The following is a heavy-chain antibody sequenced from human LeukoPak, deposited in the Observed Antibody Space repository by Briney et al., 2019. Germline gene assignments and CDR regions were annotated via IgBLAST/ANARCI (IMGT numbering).Heavy chain of an antibody. D-gene: IGHD2-2*01. J-gene: IGHJ4*02. V-gene: IGHV4-59*01. CDR1: GGSISSYY. CDR3: ASQGGGRVVPDQTFDY. Sequence: SETLSLTCTVSGGSISSYYWSWIRQPPGKGLEWIGYIYYSGSTNYNPSLKSRVTISVDTSKNQFSLKLSPVTAADTAVYYCASQGGGRVVPDQTFDYWGQGALVTVSS. CDR2: IYYSGST.